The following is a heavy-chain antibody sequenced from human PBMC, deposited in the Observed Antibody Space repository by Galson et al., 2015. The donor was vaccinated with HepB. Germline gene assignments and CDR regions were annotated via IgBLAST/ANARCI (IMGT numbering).Heavy chain of an antibody. CDR1: RFTFSSYW. CDR2: IKQVGSEK. D-gene: IGHD5-18*01. CDR3: ARDQPRGGSCYGIDY. V-gene: IGHV3-7*03. J-gene: IGHJ4*02. Sequence: SLRLSCAASRFTFSSYWMSWVRQAPGKGLEWVANIKQVGSEKYFVDSVKGRFTISRDNAKNSLYLQMNSLRAEDTAVYYCARDQPRGGSCYGIDYWGQGTLVTVSS.